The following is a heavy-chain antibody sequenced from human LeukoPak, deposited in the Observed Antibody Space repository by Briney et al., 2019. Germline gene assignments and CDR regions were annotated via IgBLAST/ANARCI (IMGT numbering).Heavy chain of an antibody. V-gene: IGHV4-34*01. CDR2: INHSGTT. J-gene: IGHJ4*02. Sequence: SETLSLTCAVYGGSFSGYYWRWIRQPPGKGLEWIGEINHSGTTNYNPSLKSRVTISVGTSKNQFTLQLSSVTAADTAVYYCARRRKPHDPYNDPSDYWGQGTLVTASS. CDR3: ARRRKPHDPYNDPSDY. D-gene: IGHD3-10*01. CDR1: GGSFSGYY.